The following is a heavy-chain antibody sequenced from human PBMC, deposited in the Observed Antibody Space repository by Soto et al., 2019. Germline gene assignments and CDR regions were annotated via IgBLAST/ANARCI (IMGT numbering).Heavy chain of an antibody. CDR3: ARQPTTGDTDLWFDP. Sequence: SETLSLTCNVSGGSIRTSRSYWAWIHQPPGKGLEWLANIFYSGSTYYNPSLASRVTVSVDTSKNEFSLKLRSVTAADTAVYYCARQPTTGDTDLWFDPWGQGTLVTVSS. J-gene: IGHJ5*02. CDR2: IFYSGST. V-gene: IGHV4-39*01. D-gene: IGHD2-21*01. CDR1: GGSIRTSRSY.